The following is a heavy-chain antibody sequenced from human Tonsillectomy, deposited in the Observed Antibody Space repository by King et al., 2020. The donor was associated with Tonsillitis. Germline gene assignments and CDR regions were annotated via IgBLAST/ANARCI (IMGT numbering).Heavy chain of an antibody. V-gene: IGHV3-33*03. CDR1: GFTFSSYG. Sequence: VQLVESGGGVVQPGRSLRLSCAASGFTFSSYGMHWVRQAPGKGLEWVAVIWYDGSNKYYADSVKGRFTISRDKSKNTLYLQMNSLRAEDTAVYYCAKARAPYYYYYGMDVWGQGTTVTVSS. CDR3: AKARAPYYYYYGMDV. J-gene: IGHJ6*02. CDR2: IWYDGSNK.